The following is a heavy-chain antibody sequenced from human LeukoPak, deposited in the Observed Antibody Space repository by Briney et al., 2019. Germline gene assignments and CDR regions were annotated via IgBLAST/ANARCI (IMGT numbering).Heavy chain of an antibody. V-gene: IGHV3-23*01. CDR3: AKGSPDIVVVPAAMIGYFDY. CDR1: GFTFSSYA. Sequence: GGSLRLSCAASGFTFSSYAMSWVRQAPGKGLEWVSAISGSGGSTYYADSVKGRFTISRDNSKNTLYLQMNSLRAEDTAVYYCAKGSPDIVVVPAAMIGYFDYWGQGTLVTVSS. D-gene: IGHD2-2*01. CDR2: ISGSGGST. J-gene: IGHJ4*02.